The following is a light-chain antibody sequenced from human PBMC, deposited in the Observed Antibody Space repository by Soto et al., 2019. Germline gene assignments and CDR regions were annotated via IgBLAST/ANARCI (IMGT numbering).Light chain of an antibody. CDR3: SSYAGSNNPVI. J-gene: IGLJ2*01. CDR2: EVT. V-gene: IGLV2-8*01. CDR1: GSDVGGYNY. Sequence: QSALTHPPSASGSPGQSVTISCTGTGSDVGGYNYVSWYQHHPGKAPKLMMYEVTKRPSGVPDRFSGSKSGNTASLTVSGLQAEDEAAYYCSSYAGSNNPVIFGGGTKRTVL.